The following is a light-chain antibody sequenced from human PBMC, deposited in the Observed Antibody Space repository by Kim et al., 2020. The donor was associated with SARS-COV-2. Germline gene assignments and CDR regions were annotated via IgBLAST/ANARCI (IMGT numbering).Light chain of an antibody. Sequence: LSASVGDRVTITCRASQAITDYLAWYQQESGKAPKLLIFGASILQRGVPSRFSASRSETEFTLTINSLQPEDFATYYCQQLNSYPLFGQGTKLEI. CDR1: QAITDY. J-gene: IGKJ2*01. CDR2: GAS. V-gene: IGKV1-9*01. CDR3: QQLNSYPL.